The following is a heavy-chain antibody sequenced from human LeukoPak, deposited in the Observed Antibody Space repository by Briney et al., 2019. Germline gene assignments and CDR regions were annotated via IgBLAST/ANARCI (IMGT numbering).Heavy chain of an antibody. CDR3: ARDREVYSYGGGPFDY. CDR2: IIPILGIA. D-gene: IGHD5-18*01. CDR1: GGTFSSYA. V-gene: IGHV1-69*04. Sequence: GASVKVSCKASGGTFSSYAISWVRQAPGQGLEWMGRIIPILGIANYAQKFQGRVTITADKSTSTAYMELSSLRSEDTAVYYCARDREVYSYGGGPFDYWGQGTLVTVSS. J-gene: IGHJ4*02.